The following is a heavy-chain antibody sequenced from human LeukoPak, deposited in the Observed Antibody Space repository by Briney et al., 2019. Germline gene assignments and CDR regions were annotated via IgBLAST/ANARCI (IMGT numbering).Heavy chain of an antibody. CDR3: ARDRAIGWGGMIDDYYYGMDV. J-gene: IGHJ6*02. CDR1: RYTFTSYG. Sequence: GASVKVSCKASRYTFTSYGISWVRQAPGQGLEWMGWNNTYNGNTKYGERLQGRVTMTTDTSTSTAYMELRSLRSDDTAVYYCARDRAIGWGGMIDDYYYGMDVWGQGTTVTVSS. CDR2: NNTYNGNT. V-gene: IGHV1-18*01. D-gene: IGHD3-16*02.